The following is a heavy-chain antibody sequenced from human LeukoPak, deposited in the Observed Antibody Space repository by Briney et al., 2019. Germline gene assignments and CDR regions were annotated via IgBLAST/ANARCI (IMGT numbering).Heavy chain of an antibody. CDR1: GFTVSSNY. Sequence: PGGSLRLSCAASGFTVSSNYMSWVRQAPGKGLEWVSVIYSGGSTYYADSVKGRFTISRDNSKNTLYLQMNSLRAEDTAVYYCARDLKDCSGGSCYDYYYYYMDVWGKGTTVTISS. CDR3: ARDLKDCSGGSCYDYYYYYMDV. J-gene: IGHJ6*03. V-gene: IGHV3-66*01. CDR2: IYSGGST. D-gene: IGHD2-15*01.